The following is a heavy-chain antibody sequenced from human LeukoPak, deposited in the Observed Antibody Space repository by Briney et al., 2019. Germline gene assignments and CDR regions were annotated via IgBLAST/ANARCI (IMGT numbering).Heavy chain of an antibody. V-gene: IGHV3-23*01. J-gene: IGHJ4*02. CDR1: GFTFSNYA. CDR3: AKSAYYDSSGFYREYYFDH. Sequence: GSLRLSCAASGFTFSNYAMNWVRQAPGKGLEWVSSISGGGGSTYYADSVKGRFTISRDNSKNTLFLQMSSLTAGDTAVYYCAKSAYYDSSGFYREYYFDHWGQGTLVTVSS. D-gene: IGHD3-22*01. CDR2: ISGGGGST.